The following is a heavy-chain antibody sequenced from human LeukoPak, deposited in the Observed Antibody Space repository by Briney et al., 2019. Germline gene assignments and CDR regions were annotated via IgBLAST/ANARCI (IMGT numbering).Heavy chain of an antibody. V-gene: IGHV3-74*01. CDR2: ICPDGTVT. CDR3: VRDFRSADY. CDR1: GFTFSTYC. J-gene: IGHJ4*02. Sequence: GGSLRLSCAASGFTFSTYCMHWVRQAPGKGPMWVSRICPDGTVTNYTDSVKARFIISRDNARNTVYLQMNSLRVEDTAVYYCVRDFRSADYWGQGTLVTVSS.